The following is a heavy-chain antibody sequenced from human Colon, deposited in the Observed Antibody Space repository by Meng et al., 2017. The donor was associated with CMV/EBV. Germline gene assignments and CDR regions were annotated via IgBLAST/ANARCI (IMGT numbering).Heavy chain of an antibody. Sequence: GESLKISCAASGFTLSNYAMSWVRQAPGEGPMWVARISHDRDSAIYADSVKGRFTASRDSTRNIVYLQMNSLRVDDTAIYFCVRDVPGDIDYIFDYWGQGAQVTVSS. CDR3: VRDVPGDIDYIFDY. CDR1: GFTLSNYA. CDR2: ISHDRDSA. V-gene: IGHV3-23*01. D-gene: IGHD4-11*01. J-gene: IGHJ4*02.